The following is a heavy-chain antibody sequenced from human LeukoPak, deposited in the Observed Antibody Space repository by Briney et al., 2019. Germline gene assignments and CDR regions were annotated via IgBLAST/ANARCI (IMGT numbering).Heavy chain of an antibody. V-gene: IGHV3-30*03. CDR3: VRDTGRWELL. CDR1: GFTFSSYG. J-gene: IGHJ4*02. D-gene: IGHD1-26*01. Sequence: PGGSLRLSCAASGFTFSSYGIHWVRQAPGKGLEWVAVISYDGSNKYYADSVKGRFTISRDNSKNTLYLQMNSLRDEDTAVYYCVRDTGRWELLWGQGTLVTVSS. CDR2: ISYDGSNK.